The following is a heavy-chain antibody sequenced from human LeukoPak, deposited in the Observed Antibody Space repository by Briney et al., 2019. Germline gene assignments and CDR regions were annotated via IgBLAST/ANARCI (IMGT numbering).Heavy chain of an antibody. J-gene: IGHJ5*02. CDR1: GGSISSSSYY. D-gene: IGHD6-13*01. Sequence: PSETLSLTCTVSGGSISSSSYYWGWIRQPPGKGLEWIGGIYYSGSTYYNPSLKSRVTISVDTSKNQFSLKLSSVTAADTAVYYCARRRSAAGTWWFDPWGQGTLVTVSS. CDR2: IYYSGST. V-gene: IGHV4-39*01. CDR3: ARRRSAAGTWWFDP.